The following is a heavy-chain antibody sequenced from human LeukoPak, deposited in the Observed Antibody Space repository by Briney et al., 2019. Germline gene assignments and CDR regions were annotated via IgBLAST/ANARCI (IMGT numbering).Heavy chain of an antibody. Sequence: GGSLRLSCAASGFTFSSYGIHWVRQAPGKGLEWVTFIRHDGTNQHYGDSVKGRFTISRDNLKNTVFLQMNRVRAQDTAVYFCARSRNVRTFDYWGQGTLVAVSS. V-gene: IGHV3-30*02. CDR2: IRHDGTNQ. CDR3: ARSRNVRTFDY. CDR1: GFTFSSYG. J-gene: IGHJ4*02.